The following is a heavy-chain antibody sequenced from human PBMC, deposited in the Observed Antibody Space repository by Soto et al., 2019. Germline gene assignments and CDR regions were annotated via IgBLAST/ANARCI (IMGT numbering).Heavy chain of an antibody. CDR3: AKGSGSYRQEPLDY. CDR1: GFTFSSYG. D-gene: IGHD1-26*01. Sequence: GGSLRLSCAASGFTFSSYGMHWVRQAPGKGLEWVAVISYDGSNKYYADSVKGRFTISRDNSKNTLYLQMNSLRAEDTAVYYCAKGSGSYRQEPLDYWGQGTLVTVSS. V-gene: IGHV3-30*18. J-gene: IGHJ4*02. CDR2: ISYDGSNK.